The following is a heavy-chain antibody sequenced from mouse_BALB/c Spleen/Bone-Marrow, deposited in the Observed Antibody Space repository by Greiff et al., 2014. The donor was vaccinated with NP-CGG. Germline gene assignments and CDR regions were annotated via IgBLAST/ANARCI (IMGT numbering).Heavy chain of an antibody. Sequence: VQLQQSGAELARPGASVKMSCKASAYTFTDYAVHWVKQRPGQGLEWIGYINPGSGYTNYNQNFKDKATLTADKSSSTAYMQLSSLTSEDSAVYYCARRGTFRANSYAMDYWGQGNSVTVSS. J-gene: IGHJ4*01. CDR3: ARRGTFRANSYAMDY. D-gene: IGHD3-1*01. CDR2: INPGSGYT. CDR1: AYTFTDYA. V-gene: IGHV1-4*01.